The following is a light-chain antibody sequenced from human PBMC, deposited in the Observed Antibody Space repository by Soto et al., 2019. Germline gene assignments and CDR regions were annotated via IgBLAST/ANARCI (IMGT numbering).Light chain of an antibody. V-gene: IGKV3-15*01. Sequence: VMTQSPATLSVSPGEGVTLSCRASQGISDTLAWYQHKPGQTPRLLIYDTSTWATGVPARFSGSRSGPEFTLTISGLQSEDFAIYYCQPCNSRPLTFGGGTKVDIK. CDR2: DTS. J-gene: IGKJ4*01. CDR3: QPCNSRPLT. CDR1: QGISDT.